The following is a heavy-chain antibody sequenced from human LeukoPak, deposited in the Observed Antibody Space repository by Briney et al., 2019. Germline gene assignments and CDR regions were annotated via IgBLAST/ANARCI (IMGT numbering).Heavy chain of an antibody. V-gene: IGHV3-66*01. CDR2: IYTGGGT. CDR1: GFTFSSYA. CDR3: ARSRGTYYGVDV. Sequence: PGGSLRLSCAASGFTFSSYAMSWVRQAPGKGLEWVSVIYTGGGTYYADSVKGRFTISRDNSKNTQYLQMNSLRVEDTAVYYCARSRGTYYGVDVWGQGTAVTVSS. J-gene: IGHJ6*02.